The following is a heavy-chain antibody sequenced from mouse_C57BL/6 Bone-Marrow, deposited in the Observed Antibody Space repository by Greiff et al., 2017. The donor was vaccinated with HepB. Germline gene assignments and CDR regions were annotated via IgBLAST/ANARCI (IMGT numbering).Heavy chain of an antibody. CDR2: IDPSDSET. V-gene: IGHV1-52*01. CDR1: GYTFTSYW. J-gene: IGHJ2*01. CDR3: ARSADLEGY. Sequence: LQQPGAELVRPGSSVKLSCKASGYTFTSYWMHWVKQRPIQGLEWIGNIDPSDSETHYNQKFKDKATLTVDKSSSTAYMQLSSLTSEDSAVYYCARSADLEGYWGQGTTLTVSS.